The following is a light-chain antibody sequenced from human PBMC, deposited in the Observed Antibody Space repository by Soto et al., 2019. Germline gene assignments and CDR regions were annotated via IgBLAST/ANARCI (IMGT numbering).Light chain of an antibody. J-gene: IGKJ4*01. V-gene: IGKV3-20*01. CDR2: RTF. CDR1: QSISSSY. Sequence: EIVLTQSPGTLSLSPGERATLSCRASQSISSSYLAWYQQKPGQPPRLLLYRTFSRATGIPDRFSGSGSGKDFTLTISRLEPEDFAVYFCQQCSSSPLTFGGGTKVEI. CDR3: QQCSSSPLT.